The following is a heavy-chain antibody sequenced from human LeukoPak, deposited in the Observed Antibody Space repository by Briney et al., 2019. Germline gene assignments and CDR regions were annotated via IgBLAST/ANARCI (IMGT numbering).Heavy chain of an antibody. D-gene: IGHD6-13*01. CDR1: GFTFSSYG. J-gene: IGHJ4*02. V-gene: IGHV3-21*01. Sequence: GRSLRLSCAASGFTFSSYGMHWVRQAPGKGLEWVSSISSSSSYIYYADSVKGRFTISRDNAKDSLYLQMNSLRAEDTAVYYCARLAAAGVDYWGQGTLVTVSS. CDR2: ISSSSSYI. CDR3: ARLAAAGVDY.